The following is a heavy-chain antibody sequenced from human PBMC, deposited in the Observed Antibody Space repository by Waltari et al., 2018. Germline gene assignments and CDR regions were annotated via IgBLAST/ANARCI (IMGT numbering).Heavy chain of an antibody. Sequence: ELQLVESGGGLIQPGGSLRLSCAASGFNVNTHYMSWVRQALGKGLGLISLIYSGGITDYADAVKGRFTISRDSDRNTLSLQMISLRAEDTAVYYCARAESGGMFDYYYGMDVWGQGTTVTVSS. J-gene: IGHJ6*02. CDR1: GFNVNTHY. D-gene: IGHD2-15*01. CDR3: ARAESGGMFDYYYGMDV. V-gene: IGHV3-53*01. CDR2: IYSGGIT.